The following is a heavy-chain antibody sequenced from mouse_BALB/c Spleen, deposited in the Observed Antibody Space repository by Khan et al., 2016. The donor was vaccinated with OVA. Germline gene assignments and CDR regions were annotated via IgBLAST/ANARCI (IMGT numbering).Heavy chain of an antibody. CDR3: ARVYGGDFDY. J-gene: IGHJ2*02. CDR1: GYSITSDYA. D-gene: IGHD1-1*01. CDR2: ISYSGNT. Sequence: EVQLQESGPGLVKPSQSLSLTCTVTGYSITSDYAWNWIRQFPGNKLEWMGFISYSGNTKYNPSLTSRFSIIRHTSKNQFCLHVNSVTAEDTATYYCARVYGGDFDYWGQGTSLTVSS. V-gene: IGHV3-2*02.